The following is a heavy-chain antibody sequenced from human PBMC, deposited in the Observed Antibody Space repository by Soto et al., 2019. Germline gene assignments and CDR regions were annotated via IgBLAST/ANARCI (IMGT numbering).Heavy chain of an antibody. V-gene: IGHV4-34*01. CDR3: ARGQDRAKVGY. Sequence: QVQLQQWGVGLLKPSETLSLTCAVYGGSFSGSYWNWIRQSPGKGLEWIGEIHQSGSMRYNPSLKSRVAISVDTSKNQFSLQLTSVTAADTAVYYCARGQDRAKVGYWGQGTLVTVSS. D-gene: IGHD5-18*01. J-gene: IGHJ4*02. CDR2: IHQSGSM. CDR1: GGSFSGSY.